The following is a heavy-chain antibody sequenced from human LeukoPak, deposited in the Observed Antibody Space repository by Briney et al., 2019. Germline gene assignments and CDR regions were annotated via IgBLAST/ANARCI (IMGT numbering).Heavy chain of an antibody. J-gene: IGHJ3*02. CDR1: GGSISSYY. CDR3: ASYYDILTGLIAFDI. CDR2: IYYSGST. D-gene: IGHD3-9*01. Sequence: PSETLSLTRTVSGGSISSYYWSWIRQPPGKGLEWIGYIYYSGSTNYNPSLKSRVTISVDTSKNQFSLKLSSVTAADTAVYYCASYYDILTGLIAFDIWGQGTMVTVSS. V-gene: IGHV4-59*01.